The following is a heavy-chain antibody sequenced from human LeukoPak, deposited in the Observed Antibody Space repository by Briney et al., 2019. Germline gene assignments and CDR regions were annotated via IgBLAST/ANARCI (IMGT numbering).Heavy chain of an antibody. CDR2: IFHSGSS. CDR3: ARSGSGYLRYYFDY. J-gene: IGHJ4*02. CDR1: GYSISSGYY. D-gene: IGHD5-12*01. Sequence: SETLSLTCTVSGYSISSGYYWGWIRQPPGKGLEWIGNIFHSGSSYYNPSLKSRVTISLDTSRNQFSLKLNSVTAADTAVYYCARSGSGYLRYYFDYWGQGTLVTVSS. V-gene: IGHV4-38-2*02.